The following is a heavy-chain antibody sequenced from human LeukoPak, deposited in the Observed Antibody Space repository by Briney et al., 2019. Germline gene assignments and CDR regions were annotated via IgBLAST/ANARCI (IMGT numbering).Heavy chain of an antibody. V-gene: IGHV4-59*01. CDR1: GGSISSYY. D-gene: IGHD5-18*01. CDR2: IYYSGST. J-gene: IGHJ3*02. Sequence: SETLSLTCTVSGGSISSYYWSWIRQPPGKGLEWIGYIYYSGSTNYNPSLKSRVTISVDTSKNQFSLKLSSVTAADTAVYYCARFTSYGYLADAFDIWGQGTTVTVSS. CDR3: ARFTSYGYLADAFDI.